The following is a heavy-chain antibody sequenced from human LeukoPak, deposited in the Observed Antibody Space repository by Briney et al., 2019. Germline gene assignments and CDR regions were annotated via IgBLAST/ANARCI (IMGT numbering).Heavy chain of an antibody. Sequence: GGSLRLSCAASGFTFSSYAMSWVRQAPGKGLEWVSAISGSGGSTYYADSAKGRFTISRDNSTNTLYLQMNSLRAEDTAVYYCAKDSNPYSGYDLLFDYWGQGTLVTVSS. CDR2: ISGSGGST. V-gene: IGHV3-23*01. J-gene: IGHJ4*02. CDR3: AKDSNPYSGYDLLFDY. CDR1: GFTFSSYA. D-gene: IGHD5-12*01.